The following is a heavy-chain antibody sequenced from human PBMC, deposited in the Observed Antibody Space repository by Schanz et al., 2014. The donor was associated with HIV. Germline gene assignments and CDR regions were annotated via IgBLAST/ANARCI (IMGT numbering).Heavy chain of an antibody. Sequence: VQLVQSGAEVKKPGASVKVSCKASGYTFTGYSMHWVRQAPGQGLEWMGWINPNSGGTNYAQKFQGRVTMTRDTSISTAYMELSRLRSDDTAVYYCARGRSGYCSGGSCPYGRYYFDYWGQGTLVTVSS. D-gene: IGHD2-15*01. CDR3: ARGRSGYCSGGSCPYGRYYFDY. CDR1: GYTFTGYS. V-gene: IGHV1-2*02. J-gene: IGHJ4*02. CDR2: INPNSGGT.